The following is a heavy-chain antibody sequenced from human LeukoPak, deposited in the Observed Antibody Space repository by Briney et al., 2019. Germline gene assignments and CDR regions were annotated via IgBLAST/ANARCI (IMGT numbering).Heavy chain of an antibody. CDR1: GFTFSNYW. D-gene: IGHD5-18*01. J-gene: IGHJ4*02. CDR2: MNSDGSNT. CDR3: ARASYSYNYMGY. V-gene: IGHV3-74*01. Sequence: GGSLRLSCAASGFTFSNYWMHWVRQAPGKGLVWVSRMNSDGSNTNYADSVKGRFTISRDNAKNTLYLQMNSLRAEDTAVYYCARASYSYNYMGYWGQGTLVTVSS.